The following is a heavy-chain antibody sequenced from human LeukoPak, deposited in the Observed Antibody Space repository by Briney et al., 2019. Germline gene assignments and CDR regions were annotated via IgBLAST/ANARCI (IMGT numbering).Heavy chain of an antibody. D-gene: IGHD2-2*01. J-gene: IGHJ6*03. CDR1: GYTFTSYG. CDR3: ARDSAYCSSTSCYALPPYYYYYYMDV. CDR2: ISAYNGNT. Sequence: ASVKVSCKASGYTFTSYGISWVRQAPGQGVEWMGWISAYNGNTNYAQKLQGRVTMTTDTSTSTAYMELRSLRSDDTAVYYCARDSAYCSSTSCYALPPYYYYYYMDVWGKGTTVTVSS. V-gene: IGHV1-18*01.